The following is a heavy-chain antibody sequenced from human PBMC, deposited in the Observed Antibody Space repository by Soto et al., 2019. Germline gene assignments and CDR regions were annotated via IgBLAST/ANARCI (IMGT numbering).Heavy chain of an antibody. J-gene: IGHJ4*02. CDR1: GYSLSTSGVG. CDR3: AHVPLPGLFATY. D-gene: IGHD3-22*01. Sequence: KESGPALVKPTQTLTLTCTFSGYSLSTSGVGVGWIRQPPGKALEWLALIYWDDDKRYSPSLKSRLTITKDTSKNQVVLTMTNMDPVDTATYYCAHVPLPGLFATYWGQGTLVTVSS. CDR2: IYWDDDK. V-gene: IGHV2-5*02.